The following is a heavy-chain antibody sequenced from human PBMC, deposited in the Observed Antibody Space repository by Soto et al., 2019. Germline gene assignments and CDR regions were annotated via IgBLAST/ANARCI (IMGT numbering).Heavy chain of an antibody. CDR3: ARDLQSSSSPTAN. V-gene: IGHV1-3*01. CDR1: GYTFTSYA. J-gene: IGHJ4*02. Sequence: VASVKVSCKASGYTFTSYAMHWVRQAPGQRLEWMGWINAGNGNTKYSQKFQGRVTITRDTSASTAYMELSSLRSEDTAVYYCARDLQSSSSPTANWGQGTLVTVSS. CDR2: INAGNGNT. D-gene: IGHD6-6*01.